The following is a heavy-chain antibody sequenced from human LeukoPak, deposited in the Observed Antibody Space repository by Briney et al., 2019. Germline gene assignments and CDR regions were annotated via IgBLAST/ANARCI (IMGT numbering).Heavy chain of an antibody. CDR3: ARAHYDYVWGSYRPPYYFDY. D-gene: IGHD3-16*02. CDR2: IYHSGST. J-gene: IGHJ4*02. CDR1: GYSISSGYY. V-gene: IGHV4-38-2*02. Sequence: SETLSLTCTVSGYSISSGYYWGWIRQPPGKGLEWIGSIYHSGSTYYNPSLKSRVTISVDTSKNQFSLKLSSVTAADTAVYYCARAHYDYVWGSYRPPYYFDYWGQGTLVTVSS.